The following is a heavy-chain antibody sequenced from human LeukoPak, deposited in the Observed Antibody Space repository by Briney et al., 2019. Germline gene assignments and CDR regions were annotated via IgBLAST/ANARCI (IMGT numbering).Heavy chain of an antibody. D-gene: IGHD3-22*01. CDR2: IIPILGIA. V-gene: IGHV1-69*04. CDR1: GGTFSSYA. Sequence: GASVKVSCKASGGTFSSYAISWVRQAPGQGLEWMGRIIPILGIANYAQKFQGRVTITADKSTSTAYMELSSLRSEDTAVYYCARDYYEYNWFDPWGQGTLVTVSS. J-gene: IGHJ5*02. CDR3: ARDYYEYNWFDP.